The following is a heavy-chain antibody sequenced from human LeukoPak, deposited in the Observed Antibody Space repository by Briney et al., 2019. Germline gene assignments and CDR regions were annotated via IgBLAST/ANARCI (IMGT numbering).Heavy chain of an antibody. CDR2: ISYDGGSK. V-gene: IGHV3-30-3*01. D-gene: IGHD3-3*01. CDR3: ARDSAPLSGYSPDF. J-gene: IGHJ4*02. Sequence: GGSLRLSCAASGFTFSSYAMHWVRQAPGEGLEWVAVISYDGGSKYYADSVKGRFTISRDNSKNTLSLQMNSLRADDTAVYYCARDSAPLSGYSPDFWGQGTLVTVSS. CDR1: GFTFSSYA.